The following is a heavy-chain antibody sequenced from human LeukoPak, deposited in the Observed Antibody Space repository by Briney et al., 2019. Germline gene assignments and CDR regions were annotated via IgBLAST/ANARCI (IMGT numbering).Heavy chain of an antibody. V-gene: IGHV1-18*01. CDR1: GYTFTSYG. D-gene: IGHD2-2*01. CDR3: ARDRGIYRSSTSCSAGGFDY. J-gene: IGHJ4*02. CDR2: ISAYNSNT. Sequence: ASVKVSCKASGYTFTSYGISWVRQAPGQGLEWMGWISAYNSNTNYAQKLQGRVTMTTDTSTSTAYMELRSLRSDDTAVYYCARDRGIYRSSTSCSAGGFDYWGQGTLVTVSS.